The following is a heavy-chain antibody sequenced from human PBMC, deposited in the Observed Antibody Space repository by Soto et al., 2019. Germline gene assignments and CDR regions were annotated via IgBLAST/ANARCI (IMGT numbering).Heavy chain of an antibody. D-gene: IGHD3-10*01. CDR2: ISGSGGST. J-gene: IGHJ6*02. V-gene: IGHV3-23*01. CDR1: GFTFSSYA. CDR3: AKILWFGELLSDYYYYGMDV. Sequence: GGSLRLSCAASGFTFSSYAMSWVRQAPGKGLEWVSAISGSGGSTYYADSVKGRFTISRDNSKNTLYLQMNSLRAEDTAVYYCAKILWFGELLSDYYYYGMDVSGQGTTVTVSS.